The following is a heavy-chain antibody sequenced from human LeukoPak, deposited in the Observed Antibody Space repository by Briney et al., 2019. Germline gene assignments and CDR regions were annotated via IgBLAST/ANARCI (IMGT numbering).Heavy chain of an antibody. Sequence: SETLSLTCSISGGSISTYYWSWIRQPAGKGLEWIGRVYRSGNTNYNPSLKSRVTISVDTSKNQFSLRLTSVTAAYTAVYYCARHFVTYPHYFDYWGQGTLVTVSS. CDR2: VYRSGNT. CDR1: GGSISTYY. V-gene: IGHV4-4*07. J-gene: IGHJ4*02. CDR3: ARHFVTYPHYFDY. D-gene: IGHD2-21*01.